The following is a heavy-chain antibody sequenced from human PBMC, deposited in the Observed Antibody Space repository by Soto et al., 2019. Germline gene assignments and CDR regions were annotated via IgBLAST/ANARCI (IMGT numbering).Heavy chain of an antibody. CDR3: TVVVTARDAFDI. Sequence: GSLILSCTAAGFTFGDYAMSWVRQAPGKGLDWVGFIRSKAYGGTTEYAASVKGRFTISRDDSKSIAYLQMNSLKTEDTAVYYCTVVVTARDAFDIWGQGTMVTVSS. J-gene: IGHJ3*02. D-gene: IGHD2-21*02. CDR1: GFTFGDYA. CDR2: IRSKAYGGTT. V-gene: IGHV3-49*04.